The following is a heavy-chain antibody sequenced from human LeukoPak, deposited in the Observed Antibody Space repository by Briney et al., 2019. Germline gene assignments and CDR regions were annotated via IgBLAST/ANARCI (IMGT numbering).Heavy chain of an antibody. CDR3: AKDRLGIAARRAFDI. V-gene: IGHV3-30*02. CDR2: IRYGGSNK. CDR1: GFTFSSYG. D-gene: IGHD6-6*01. J-gene: IGHJ3*02. Sequence: GGSLRLSCAASGFTFSSYGMHWVRQAPGKGLEWVAFIRYGGSNKYYADSVKGRFTISRDNSKNTLYLQMNSLRAEDTAVYYCAKDRLGIAARRAFDIWGQGTMVTVSS.